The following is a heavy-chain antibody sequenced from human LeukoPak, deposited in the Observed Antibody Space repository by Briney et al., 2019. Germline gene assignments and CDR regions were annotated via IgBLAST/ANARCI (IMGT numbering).Heavy chain of an antibody. V-gene: IGHV1-18*01. D-gene: IGHD3-22*01. Sequence: VSVKVSCKASGYTFTSCGISWVRQAPGQGLEWMGWISAYNGNTNYAQKLQGRVTMTTDTSTSTAYMELRSLRSDDTAVYYCARDYLSLYYYDSSGLIDYWGQGTLVTVSS. CDR3: ARDYLSLYYYDSSGLIDY. CDR2: ISAYNGNT. J-gene: IGHJ4*02. CDR1: GYTFTSCG.